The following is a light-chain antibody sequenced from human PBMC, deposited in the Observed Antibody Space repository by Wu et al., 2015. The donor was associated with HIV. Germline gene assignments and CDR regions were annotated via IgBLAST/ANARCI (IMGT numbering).Light chain of an antibody. Sequence: IVLTQSPVTLSLSPGDRATLFCRASQNIGKSLAWYQHKPGRFPRILVYDVSTRATGVSAKFAGTGSGTDFSLIINGLETDDSAIYYCQQHGNWPPISFGGGTKVGD. J-gene: IGKJ4*01. V-gene: IGKV3-11*01. CDR1: QNIGKS. CDR3: QQHGNWPPIS. CDR2: DVS.